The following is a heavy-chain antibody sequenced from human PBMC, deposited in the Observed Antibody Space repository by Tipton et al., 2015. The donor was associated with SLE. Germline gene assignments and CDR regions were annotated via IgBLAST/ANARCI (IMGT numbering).Heavy chain of an antibody. CDR1: GDSINRGSYY. Sequence: TLSLTCTVSGDSINRGSYYWSWIRQPAGKGLEWIGRIIPSGYTNSNPSLKSRVTMSVDTSKNQISLKLSSVTAADSAVYFCARDTDVWSSYFDYWGQGTLVTVSS. J-gene: IGHJ4*02. CDR2: IIPSGYT. D-gene: IGHD3-3*01. CDR3: ARDTDVWSSYFDY. V-gene: IGHV4-61*02.